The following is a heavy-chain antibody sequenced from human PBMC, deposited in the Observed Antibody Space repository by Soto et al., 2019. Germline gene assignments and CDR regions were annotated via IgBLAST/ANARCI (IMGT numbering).Heavy chain of an antibody. CDR3: AREKGELPGHFDY. J-gene: IGHJ4*02. Sequence: SEALSLTCTVSGGSVRSASYYWSWIRQPPGKGLEWIGYIYYSGSTNYNPSLKSRVTISVDTSKNQFSLKLSSVTAADTAVYYCAREKGELPGHFDYWGQGTLVTVSS. V-gene: IGHV4-61*01. CDR1: GGSVRSASYY. D-gene: IGHD1-26*01. CDR2: IYYSGST.